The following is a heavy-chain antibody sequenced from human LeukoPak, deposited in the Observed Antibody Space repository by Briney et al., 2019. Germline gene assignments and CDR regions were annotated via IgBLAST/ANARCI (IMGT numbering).Heavy chain of an antibody. V-gene: IGHV3-7*01. CDR3: SSQPAVLDLDC. CDR1: GFAFSSYW. CDR2: IKPDGSGK. J-gene: IGHJ4*02. D-gene: IGHD6-19*01. Sequence: PGGSLRLSCAASGFAFSSYWMTWVRQAPGKGLEWVTNIKPDGSGKTYVDSVKGRFTISRDNAKNSLYLQMRGLRVEDMAVYYCSSQPAVLDLDCWGQGTLVTVSS.